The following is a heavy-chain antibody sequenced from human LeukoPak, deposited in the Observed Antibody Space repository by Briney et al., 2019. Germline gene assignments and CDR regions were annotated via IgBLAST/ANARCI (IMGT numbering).Heavy chain of an antibody. Sequence: SETLSLTCTVSGGSNSSDYWSWIRQPPGKGLEWIGYIFYSGSTNYNPSLKSRVTLSVDTSKNQFSLKLSSVTAADTAVYYCARRVAHGFGIWGQGTMVTVSS. CDR2: IFYSGST. D-gene: IGHD5-12*01. CDR3: ARRVAHGFGI. J-gene: IGHJ3*02. V-gene: IGHV4-59*08. CDR1: GGSNSSDY.